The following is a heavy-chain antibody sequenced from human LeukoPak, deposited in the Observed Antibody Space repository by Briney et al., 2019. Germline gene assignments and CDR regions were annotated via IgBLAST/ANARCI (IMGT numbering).Heavy chain of an antibody. CDR1: GFTFSSYG. CDR2: IRYDGSNK. D-gene: IGHD5-18*01. Sequence: PGGSLRLSCAASGFTFSSYGMHWVRQAPGKGLEWVAFIRYDGSNKYYADSVKGRFTISGDNSKNTLYLQMNSLRAEDTAVYYCAKVDNYGPRRYYYAMDVWGQGTTVTVSS. J-gene: IGHJ6*02. V-gene: IGHV3-30*02. CDR3: AKVDNYGPRRYYYAMDV.